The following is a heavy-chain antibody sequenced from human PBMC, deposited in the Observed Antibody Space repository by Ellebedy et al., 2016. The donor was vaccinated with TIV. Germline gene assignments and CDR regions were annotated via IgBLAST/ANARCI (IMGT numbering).Heavy chain of an antibody. CDR2: ISWDGGST. Sequence: GGSLRLXCAASGFTFDDYTMHWVRQAPGKGLEWVSLISWDGGSTYYADSVKGRFTISRDNSKNSLYLQMNSLRTEDTALYYCAKDIDLGVGYYYGMDVWGQGTTVTVSS. CDR1: GFTFDDYT. CDR3: AKDIDLGVGYYYGMDV. D-gene: IGHD3-16*01. V-gene: IGHV3-43*01. J-gene: IGHJ6*02.